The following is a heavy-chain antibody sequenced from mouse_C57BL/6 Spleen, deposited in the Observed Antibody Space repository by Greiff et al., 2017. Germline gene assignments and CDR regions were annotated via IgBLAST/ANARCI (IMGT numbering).Heavy chain of an antibody. CDR1: GYAFSSSW. D-gene: IGHD1-3*01. J-gene: IGHJ2*01. Sequence: VQLQQSGPELVKPGASVKISCKASGYAFSSSWMNWVKQRPGKGLEWIGRIYPGDGDTNYNGKFKGKATLTADKSSSTAYMQLSSLTSEDSAVYFCLHDNPYYFDYWGQGTTLTVSS. V-gene: IGHV1-82*01. CDR3: LHDNPYYFDY. CDR2: IYPGDGDT.